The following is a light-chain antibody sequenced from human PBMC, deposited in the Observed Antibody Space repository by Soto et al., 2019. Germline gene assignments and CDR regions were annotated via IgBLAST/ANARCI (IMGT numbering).Light chain of an antibody. CDR3: KKTRSYPSN. V-gene: IGKV1-9*01. J-gene: IGKJ4*01. Sequence: IQLTHSPSALATSAGDSINITFLASQGITSYLAWYQQKPGKAPNLLIYGASTLQSGVQSRFSGSGSGTDFTLTIRSMQAEDFATYYCKKTRSYPSNFGGGTTVDIK. CDR2: GAS. CDR1: QGITSY.